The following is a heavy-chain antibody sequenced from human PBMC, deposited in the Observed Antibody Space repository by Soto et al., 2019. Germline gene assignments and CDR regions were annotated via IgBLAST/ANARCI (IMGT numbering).Heavy chain of an antibody. CDR1: GFTLSTFA. CDR2: TSYDGLNT. Sequence: GGSLRLSCAVSGFTLSTFAIHWGRQAPGKGLEWVATTSYDGLNTFYGESVRGRFSISRDTSKNTLFLQMNSLKTEDTAVYYCAKSSSGLRDYFDSWGRGTLVTVSS. D-gene: IGHD3-10*01. J-gene: IGHJ4*02. V-gene: IGHV3-30-3*02. CDR3: AKSSSGLRDYFDS.